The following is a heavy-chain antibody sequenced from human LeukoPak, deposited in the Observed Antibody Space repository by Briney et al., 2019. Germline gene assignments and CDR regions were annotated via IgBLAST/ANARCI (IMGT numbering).Heavy chain of an antibody. D-gene: IGHD3-3*01. J-gene: IGHJ6*03. CDR2: ISYDGSNK. CDR3: ARDVRASITIFGVVSSDYYYYMDV. V-gene: IGHV3-30*03. CDR1: GFTFSSYG. Sequence: PGGSLRLSCAASGFTFSSYGMHWVRQAPGKGLEWVAVISYDGSNKYYADSVKGRFTISRDNAKNSLYLQMNSLRAEDTAVYYCARDVRASITIFGVVSSDYYYYMDVWGKGTTVTVSS.